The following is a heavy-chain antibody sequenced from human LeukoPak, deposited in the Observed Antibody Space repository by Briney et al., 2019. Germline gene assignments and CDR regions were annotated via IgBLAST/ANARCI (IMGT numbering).Heavy chain of an antibody. V-gene: IGHV1-46*01. CDR2: INPSKSNT. Sequence: ASVKVSCKASGYTFTSYYIHWVRQAPGQGLEWMGIINPSKSNTNYAQNFQGRVTMTRDTSTSTVYMVLSSLRSEDTAVYYCARGDHVRIYAESSFDIWGQGTMVTVSS. D-gene: IGHD5/OR15-5a*01. CDR3: ARGDHVRIYAESSFDI. J-gene: IGHJ3*02. CDR1: GYTFTSYY.